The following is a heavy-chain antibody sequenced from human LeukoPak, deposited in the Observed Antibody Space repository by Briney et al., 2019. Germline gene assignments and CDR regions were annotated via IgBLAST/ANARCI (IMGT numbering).Heavy chain of an antibody. CDR1: GFTFSSYA. Sequence: GGSLRLSCAASGFTFSSYAMSWVRQAPGKGLEWVSAISGSGGSTYYADSVKGRFTISRDNSKNTLYLQMNSLRAEDTAVYYCAKDLGSWYAPNWFDPWGQGTLVTVSS. CDR2: ISGSGGST. D-gene: IGHD6-13*01. CDR3: AKDLGSWYAPNWFDP. J-gene: IGHJ5*02. V-gene: IGHV3-23*01.